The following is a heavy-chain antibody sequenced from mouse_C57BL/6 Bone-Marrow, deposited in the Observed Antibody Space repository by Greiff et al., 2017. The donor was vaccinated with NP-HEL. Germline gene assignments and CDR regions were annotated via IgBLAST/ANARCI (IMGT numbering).Heavy chain of an antibody. J-gene: IGHJ4*01. CDR2: IDPETGGT. CDR1: GYTFTDYE. D-gene: IGHD2-4*01. Sequence: QVQLKESGAELVRPGASVTLSCKASGYTFTDYEMHWVKQTPVHGLEWIGAIDPETGGTAYNQKFKGKAILTADKSSSTAYMELRSLTSEDSAVYYCTRRDYDVYAMDYWGQGTSVTVSS. CDR3: TRRDYDVYAMDY. V-gene: IGHV1-15*01.